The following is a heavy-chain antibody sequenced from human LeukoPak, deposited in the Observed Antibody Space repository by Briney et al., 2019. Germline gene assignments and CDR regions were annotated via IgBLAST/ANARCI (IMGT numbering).Heavy chain of an antibody. CDR3: AXXXXXXXXXXPPVRFDP. J-gene: IGHJ5*02. Sequence: SETLSLTCTVSGGSISSYYWSWIRQPAGKGLEWIGRIYTSGSTNYNPSLKSRVTMSVDTSKNQFSLKLSSVTAADTAMYYCAXXXXXXXXXXPPVRFDPWGQGTLVTVSS. CDR1: GGSISSYY. V-gene: IGHV4-4*07. CDR2: IYTSGST.